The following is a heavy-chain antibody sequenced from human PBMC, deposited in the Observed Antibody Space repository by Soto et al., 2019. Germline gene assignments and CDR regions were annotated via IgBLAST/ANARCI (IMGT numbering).Heavy chain of an antibody. J-gene: IGHJ4*02. Sequence: QVQLQESGPGLVKPSQTLSLTCTVSGGSISSGGYYWSWIRQHPGKGLEWIGYIYYSGSTYYNPSLKSRVTISVDTSKNQFSLKLSSVTAADTAVYYCARARTTYYYDSSAAVAFDYWGQGTLVTVSS. D-gene: IGHD3-22*01. V-gene: IGHV4-31*03. CDR1: GGSISSGGYY. CDR3: ARARTTYYYDSSAAVAFDY. CDR2: IYYSGST.